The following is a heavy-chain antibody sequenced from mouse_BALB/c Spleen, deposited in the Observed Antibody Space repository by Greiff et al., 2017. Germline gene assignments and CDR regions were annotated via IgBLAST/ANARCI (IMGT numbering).Heavy chain of an antibody. CDR3: ARQGYYGSSYAMDY. CDR2: ISSGGGST. V-gene: IGHV5-12-1*01. Sequence: EVQVVESGGGLVKPGGSLKLSCAASGFAFSSYDMSWVRQTPEKRLEWVAYISSGGGSTYYPDTVKGRFTISRDNAKNTLYLQMSSLKSEDTAMYYCARQGYYGSSYAMDYWGQGTSVTVSS. CDR1: GFAFSSYD. D-gene: IGHD1-1*01. J-gene: IGHJ4*01.